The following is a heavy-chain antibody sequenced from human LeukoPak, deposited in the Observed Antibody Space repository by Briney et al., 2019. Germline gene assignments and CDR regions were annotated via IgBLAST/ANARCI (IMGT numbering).Heavy chain of an antibody. J-gene: IGHJ4*02. Sequence: GESLKISCKGSGYSFSSYWIGWVRQMPGKGLEWMGIIYPGDSDTRYSPSFQGQVTISADKSISTAYLQWSSLKASDTAMYYCARRDYYDRSGYGLDHWGQGTLVTVSS. CDR2: IYPGDSDT. CDR3: ARRDYYDRSGYGLDH. CDR1: GYSFSSYW. V-gene: IGHV5-51*01. D-gene: IGHD3-22*01.